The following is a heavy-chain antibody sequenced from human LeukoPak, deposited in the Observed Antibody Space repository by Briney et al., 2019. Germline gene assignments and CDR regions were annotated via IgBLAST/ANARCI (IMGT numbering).Heavy chain of an antibody. D-gene: IGHD5-18*01. CDR1: GFTFSRYG. J-gene: IGHJ5*02. V-gene: IGHV3-33*01. CDR2: IWYDGSNK. Sequence: GGSLRLSCAASGFTFSRYGMHWVRQAPGKGLEWVAVIWYDGSNKYYADSVKGRFTISRDNSKNTLYLQRSSLGAEDTAEYYCARSDQGYTWGQGTLVTVSS. CDR3: ARSDQGYT.